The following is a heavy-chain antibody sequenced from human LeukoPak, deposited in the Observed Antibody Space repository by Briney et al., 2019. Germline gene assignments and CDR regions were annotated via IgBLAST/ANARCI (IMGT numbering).Heavy chain of an antibody. CDR3: WREPGGGRSGNLGGLFASYHTYYYMDV. D-gene: IGHD1-26*01. V-gene: IGHV1-46*01. CDR1: GYTFTTYY. J-gene: IGHJ6*03. CDR2: INPSDGAT. Sequence: ASVKVSCKASGYTFTTYYIHWVRQAPGQGLEWMGMINPSDGATTYAQKFQGRGTMTRDMSTTTVYMDVRTLRSEDTAVYFCWREPGGGRSGNLGGLFASYHTYYYMDVWGRGTTVTVSS.